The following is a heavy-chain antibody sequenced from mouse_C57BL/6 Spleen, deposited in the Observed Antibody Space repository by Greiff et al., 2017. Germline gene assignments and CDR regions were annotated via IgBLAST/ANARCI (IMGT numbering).Heavy chain of an antibody. V-gene: IGHV1-19*01. CDR1: GYTFTDYY. CDR2: INPYNGGT. J-gene: IGHJ4*01. Sequence: VQLKESGPVLVKPGASVKMSCKASGYTFTDYYMNWVKQSHGKSLEWIGVINPYNGGTSYNQKFKGKATLTVDKSSSTAYMELNSLTSEDSAVYYCARSNDYTYYAMDYWGQGTSVTVSS. CDR3: ARSNDYTYYAMDY. D-gene: IGHD2-4*01.